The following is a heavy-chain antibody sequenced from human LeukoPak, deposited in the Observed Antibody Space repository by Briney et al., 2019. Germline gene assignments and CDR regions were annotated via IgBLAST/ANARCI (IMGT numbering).Heavy chain of an antibody. J-gene: IGHJ6*03. D-gene: IGHD6-6*01. CDR2: IYYSGST. CDR1: GGSFIGYY. V-gene: IGHV4-59*01. CDR3: ARDWGVGGRPGYMDV. Sequence: PSETLSLTCAVYGGSFIGYYWSWIRQPPGKGLEWIGYIYYSGSTNYNPSLKSRVTILVDTSKNQFSLKLSSVTAADTAVYFCARDWGVGGRPGYMDVWGKGTTVTVSS.